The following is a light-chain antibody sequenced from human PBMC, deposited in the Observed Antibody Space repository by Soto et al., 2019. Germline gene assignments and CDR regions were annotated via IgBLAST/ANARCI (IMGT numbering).Light chain of an antibody. Sequence: EVVMTQSPATLSVSPGDTATLSCRASQSVSSSLAWYQQKPGQPPRLLIYGSSTRATGVPARFSGSGSGTDFTLTISSLQSEDSAVYYCQQYNDWLTFGGGTKVDI. V-gene: IGKV3-15*01. CDR1: QSVSSS. J-gene: IGKJ4*01. CDR2: GSS. CDR3: QQYNDWLT.